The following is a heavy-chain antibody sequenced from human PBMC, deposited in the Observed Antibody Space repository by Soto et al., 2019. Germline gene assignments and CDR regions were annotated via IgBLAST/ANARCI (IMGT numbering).Heavy chain of an antibody. Sequence: QVQLVQSGAEVKKPGSSVKVSCKASGGTFSSYTISWVRQAPGQGLEWMGRIIPILGIANYAQKFQGRVTITADKSTSTAYMERSSLRSEDTAVYYCANVYCSGGSCYLPGENWFDPWGQGTLVTVSS. J-gene: IGHJ5*02. CDR1: GGTFSSYT. V-gene: IGHV1-69*02. CDR2: IIPILGIA. CDR3: ANVYCSGGSCYLPGENWFDP. D-gene: IGHD2-15*01.